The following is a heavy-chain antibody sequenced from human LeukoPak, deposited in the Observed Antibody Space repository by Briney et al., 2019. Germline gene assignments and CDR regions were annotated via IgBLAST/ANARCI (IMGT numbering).Heavy chain of an antibody. J-gene: IGHJ4*02. CDR1: GFTVSDNY. CDR2: INSGGST. CDR3: AKDPPITGTKGFGY. Sequence: GGSLRLSCAASGFTVSDNYMYWVRQAPGKGLEWVSVINSGGSTYYADSVKGRFTISRDKSRNTLFLQMNSLRADDTAVYYCAKDPPITGTKGFGYWGRGTLVTVSS. D-gene: IGHD1-7*01. V-gene: IGHV3-53*01.